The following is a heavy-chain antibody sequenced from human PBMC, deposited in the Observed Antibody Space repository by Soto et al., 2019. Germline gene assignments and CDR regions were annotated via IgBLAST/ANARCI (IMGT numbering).Heavy chain of an antibody. Sequence: GASVKVSCKASGYSFTDYHIHWVRQAPGQGLEWLGRINPKSGGTSTAQKFQGWVTMTRDRSISTVYMELTRLRSDDTAVYFCARGHSTDCSNFVCSFFYNHEMDVWGQGTTVTLSS. CDR1: GYSFTDYH. CDR2: INPKSGGT. CDR3: ARGHSTDCSNFVCSFFYNHEMDV. J-gene: IGHJ6*02. V-gene: IGHV1-2*04. D-gene: IGHD2-8*01.